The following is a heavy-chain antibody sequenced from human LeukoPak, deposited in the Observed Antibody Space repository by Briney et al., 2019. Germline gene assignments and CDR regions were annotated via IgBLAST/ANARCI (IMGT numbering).Heavy chain of an antibody. CDR3: ARDSTTDDFWSGYSSYGMDV. CDR2: ISSSSSYI. V-gene: IGHV3-21*01. Sequence: GGSLRPSCAASGFTFSSYSMNWVRQAPGKGLEWVSSISSSSSYIYYADSVKGRFTISRDNAKNSLYLRMNSLRAEDTAVYYCARDSTTDDFWSGYSSYGMDVWGQGTTVTVSS. J-gene: IGHJ6*02. D-gene: IGHD3-3*01. CDR1: GFTFSSYS.